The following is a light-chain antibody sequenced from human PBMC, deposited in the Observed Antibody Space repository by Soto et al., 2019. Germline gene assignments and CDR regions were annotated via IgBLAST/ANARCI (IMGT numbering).Light chain of an antibody. CDR3: QHYNSYPIT. CDR1: QSISPW. Sequence: DIQMTQSPSTLSAPVGDRVTITCRASQSISPWLAWYQQKPGKAPKLLIYKASSLESGVPSRFSGSGSGTEFTLTISSLQPEDFATYYCQHYNSYPITFGQGIRLEIK. CDR2: KAS. V-gene: IGKV1-5*03. J-gene: IGKJ5*01.